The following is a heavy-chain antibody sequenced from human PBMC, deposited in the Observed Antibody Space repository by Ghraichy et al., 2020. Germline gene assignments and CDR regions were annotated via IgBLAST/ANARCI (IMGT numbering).Heavy chain of an antibody. CDR2: IKHDGSEK. J-gene: IGHJ4*02. V-gene: IGHV3-7*04. CDR1: GFTFNTYY. Sequence: GGSLRLSCAASGFTFNTYYMTWVRQAPGNGLEWVANIKHDGSEKYYVASVKGRFTISRDNAKDSVHLQMNSLRAEYTAVYYCGRGGYIYGSNPVDYWCPGTQVTVSS. CDR3: GRGGYIYGSNPVDY. D-gene: IGHD5-18*01.